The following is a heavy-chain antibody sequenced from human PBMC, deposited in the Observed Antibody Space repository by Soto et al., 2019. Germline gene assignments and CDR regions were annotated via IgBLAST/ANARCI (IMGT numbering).Heavy chain of an antibody. J-gene: IGHJ6*02. CDR2: INPSGGST. CDR1: GYTFTSYY. V-gene: IGHV1-46*01. D-gene: IGHD1-26*01. CDR3: ARDPYSGSYLYYYYGMDV. Sequence: GASVKVSCKASGYTFTSYYMHWVRQAPGQGLEWMGIINPSGGSTSYAQKFQGRVTMTRDTSTSTVYMELSSLRSEDTAVYYCARDPYSGSYLYYYYGMDVWGQGTTVTVSS.